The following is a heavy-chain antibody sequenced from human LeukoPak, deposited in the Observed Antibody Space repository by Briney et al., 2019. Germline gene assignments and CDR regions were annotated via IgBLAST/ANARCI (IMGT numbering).Heavy chain of an antibody. CDR3: ARAPINYYYYMDV. CDR1: GFTFSSYW. J-gene: IGHJ6*03. CDR2: INSDGSST. V-gene: IGHV3-74*01. Sequence: GGSLRLSCAASGFTFSSYWMHWVRQAPGKGLVWVSRINSDGSSTSYADSVKGRFTISRDNAKNTLYLQMNSLRAEDTAVYYCARAPINYYYYMDVWGKGTTVTISS.